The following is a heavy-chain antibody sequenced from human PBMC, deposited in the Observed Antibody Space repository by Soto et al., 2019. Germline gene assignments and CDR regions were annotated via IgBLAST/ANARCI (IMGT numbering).Heavy chain of an antibody. CDR1: GFTFSSYS. D-gene: IGHD3-9*01. V-gene: IGHV3-21*01. CDR2: ISSSSSYI. Sequence: GGSLRLSCAASGFTFSSYSMNWVRQAPGKGLEWVSSISSSSSYIYYADSVKGRFTISRDNAKNSLYLQMNSLRAEDTAVYYCARDPDISGPSYYYYYGMDVWGQGTTVTVSS. J-gene: IGHJ6*02. CDR3: ARDPDISGPSYYYYYGMDV.